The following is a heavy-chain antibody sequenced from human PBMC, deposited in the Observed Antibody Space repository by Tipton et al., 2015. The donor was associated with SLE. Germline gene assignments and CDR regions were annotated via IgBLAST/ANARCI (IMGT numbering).Heavy chain of an antibody. D-gene: IGHD1-26*01. V-gene: IGHV3-30*04. CDR2: ISFDGSNE. Sequence: RSLRLSCAASGFTFSSYAMHWARQAPGKGLEWVAIISFDGSNEYSADSVQGRFTISRDNSKNTLYLQMNSLRPEDTAVYYCASPTWDQRVSTAAPFRYWGQGALVTVSS. CDR3: ASPTWDQRVSTAAPFRY. J-gene: IGHJ4*02. CDR1: GFTFSSYA.